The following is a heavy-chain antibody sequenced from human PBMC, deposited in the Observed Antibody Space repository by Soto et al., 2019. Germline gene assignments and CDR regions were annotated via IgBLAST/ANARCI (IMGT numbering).Heavy chain of an antibody. CDR2: IFHTGST. CDR1: NYSISSGYY. D-gene: IGHD2-15*01. Sequence: LSLTCAVSNYSISSGYYWGWIRQPPEKGLEYIGSIFHTGSTYYNPSLKGRVIISVDTSKNQFSLRLNSVTAADTAVYFCARVEAAKFFAHWGQGTLVTVSS. J-gene: IGHJ4*02. CDR3: ARVEAAKFFAH. V-gene: IGHV4-38-2*01.